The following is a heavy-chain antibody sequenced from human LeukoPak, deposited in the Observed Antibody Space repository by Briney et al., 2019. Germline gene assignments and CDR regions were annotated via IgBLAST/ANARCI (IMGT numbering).Heavy chain of an antibody. CDR2: IYTSGST. CDR3: ARVQWLVWSAYYYYYMDV. CDR1: GGSISSYY. Sequence: SETLSLTCTVSGGSISSYYWSWIRQPAGKGLEWIGRIYTSGSTNYNPSLKSRVTMSVDTSKNQFSLKLSSVTAADTAVYYCARVQWLVWSAYYYYYMDVWGKGTTVTVSS. D-gene: IGHD6-19*01. V-gene: IGHV4-4*07. J-gene: IGHJ6*03.